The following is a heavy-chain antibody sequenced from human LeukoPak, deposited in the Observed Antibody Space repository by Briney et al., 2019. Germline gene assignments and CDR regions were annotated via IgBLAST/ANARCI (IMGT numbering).Heavy chain of an antibody. CDR3: ARTRFYGDYADAFDI. CDR2: INHSGST. D-gene: IGHD4-17*01. Sequence: SETLSLTCAVYGGSFSGYYWSWIRQPPGKGLEWMGEINHSGSTNYNPSLKSRVTISVDTSKNQFSLKLSSVTAADTAVYYCARTRFYGDYADAFDIWGQGTMVTVSS. J-gene: IGHJ3*02. CDR1: GGSFSGYY. V-gene: IGHV4-34*01.